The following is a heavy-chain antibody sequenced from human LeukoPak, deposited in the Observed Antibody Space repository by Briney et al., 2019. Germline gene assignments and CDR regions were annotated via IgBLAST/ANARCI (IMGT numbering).Heavy chain of an antibody. J-gene: IGHJ5*02. Sequence: ASVKVSCKASGGTFSSYAISWVRQAPGQGLEWMGGIIPIFGTANYAQKFQGRVTITTDESTSTAYMELSSLRSEDTAVYYCARENYYGSRSYGGNWFGPWGQGTLVTVSS. CDR1: GGTFSSYA. CDR3: ARENYYGSRSYGGNWFGP. V-gene: IGHV1-69*05. CDR2: IIPIFGTA. D-gene: IGHD3-10*01.